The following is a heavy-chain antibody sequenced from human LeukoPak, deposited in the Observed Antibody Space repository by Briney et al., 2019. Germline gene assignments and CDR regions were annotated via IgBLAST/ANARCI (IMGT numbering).Heavy chain of an antibody. CDR3: VKNGDRGAYCSGGSCYPYYYYYMDV. D-gene: IGHD2-15*01. J-gene: IGHJ6*03. CDR2: ISFTGGTT. V-gene: IGHV3-23*01. CDR1: GFNFDDYA. Sequence: PGGSLRLSCAASGFNFDDYAMHWVRQAPGKGLEWVSSISFTGGTTYYADSVKGRFTISRDNSKDTLYLQMNSVRAEDTAIYYCVKNGDRGAYCSGGSCYPYYYYYMDVWGKGTTVTISS.